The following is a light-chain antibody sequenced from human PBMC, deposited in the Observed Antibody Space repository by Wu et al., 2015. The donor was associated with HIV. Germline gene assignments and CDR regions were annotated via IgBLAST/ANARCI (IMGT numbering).Light chain of an antibody. CDR1: HTVVNNY. CDR3: QHHGSSPFT. CDR2: GAS. Sequence: ETVLTQSPDTVSLSPGERVTLSCRASHTVVNNYLAWYQQKPGQAPRLLIYGASSRATGIPDRFSGSGSGTDFTLTISRLEPEDFAVYYCQHHGSSPFTFGPGTRVDIK. V-gene: IGKV3-20*01. J-gene: IGKJ3*01.